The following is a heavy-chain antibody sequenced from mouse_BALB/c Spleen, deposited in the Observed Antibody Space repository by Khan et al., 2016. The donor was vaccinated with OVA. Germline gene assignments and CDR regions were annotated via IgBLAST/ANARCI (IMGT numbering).Heavy chain of an antibody. D-gene: IGHD1-1*01. J-gene: IGHJ3*01. CDR2: ISSGGHYT. CDR1: GFTFSTYG. CDR3: ARLAYYYNSEGFAY. Sequence: EVELVESGGDLVKTGGSLKLSCAASGFTFSTYGMSWVRQTPDKRLEWVATISSGGHYTYYIDSVKVRFTISRDNAKNIIYLQMSSLRSEATAMYYCARLAYYYNSEGFAYWGQGTLVTVSA. V-gene: IGHV5-6*01.